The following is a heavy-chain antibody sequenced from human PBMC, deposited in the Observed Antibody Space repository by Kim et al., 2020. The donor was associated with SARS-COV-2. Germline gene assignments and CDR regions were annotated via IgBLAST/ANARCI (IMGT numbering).Heavy chain of an antibody. CDR3: VRDAGGY. V-gene: IGHV3-53*01. J-gene: IGHJ4*02. D-gene: IGHD2-15*01. Sequence: YRDDNTYYADPVMGRFTISRDNSKNTLYLQMNTLRADDTAVYYCVRDAGGYWGQGTLVTVSS. CDR2: YRDDNT.